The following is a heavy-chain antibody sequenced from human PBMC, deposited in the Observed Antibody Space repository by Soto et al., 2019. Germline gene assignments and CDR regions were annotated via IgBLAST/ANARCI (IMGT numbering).Heavy chain of an antibody. CDR2: MNPGSGDT. J-gene: IGHJ5*02. D-gene: IGHD3-16*02. Sequence: GASVKVSCKASGYSFTNNDVSWVRQATGQGLEWMGWMNPGSGDTGYAQKFQGRVTMTRDISIATAYMELSSLRSDDTAIYYCARMEKFASLNWFDTWGPGTLVTVSS. CDR1: GYSFTNND. V-gene: IGHV1-8*01. CDR3: ARMEKFASLNWFDT.